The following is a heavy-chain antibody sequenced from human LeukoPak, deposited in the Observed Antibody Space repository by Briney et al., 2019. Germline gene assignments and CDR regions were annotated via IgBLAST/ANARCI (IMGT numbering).Heavy chain of an antibody. CDR2: IYYRGST. Sequence: PSETLSLTCTVSGGSISTYYSSWIRQPPGEGLEWIGYIYYRGSTDYNPSLKSRVTISVDTSKNQFSLKLSSVTAADTAVYYCARGSDYSSGWYSDYWGQGTLVTVSS. D-gene: IGHD6-19*01. V-gene: IGHV4-59*01. CDR1: GGSISTYY. CDR3: ARGSDYSSGWYSDY. J-gene: IGHJ4*02.